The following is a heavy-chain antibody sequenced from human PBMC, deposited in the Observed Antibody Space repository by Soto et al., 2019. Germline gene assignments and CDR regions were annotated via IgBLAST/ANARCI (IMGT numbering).Heavy chain of an antibody. J-gene: IGHJ4*02. V-gene: IGHV4-61*05. CDR2: IYYSGST. D-gene: IGHD3-10*01. CDR1: GGSISSSSYY. CDR3: AKTYYYGSGSSGFDY. Sequence: SETLSLTCAVSGGSISSSSYYWSWIRQPPGKGLEWIGYIYYSGSTNYNPSLKSRVTISVDTSKNQFSLKLSSVTAADTAVYYCAKTYYYGSGSSGFDYWGQGTLVTVSS.